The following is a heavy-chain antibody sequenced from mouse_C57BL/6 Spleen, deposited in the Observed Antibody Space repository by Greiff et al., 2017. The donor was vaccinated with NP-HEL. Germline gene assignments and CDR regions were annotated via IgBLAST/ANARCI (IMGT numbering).Heavy chain of an antibody. CDR3: ARRGIPY. CDR1: GYTFTSYG. J-gene: IGHJ3*01. V-gene: IGHV1-81*01. CDR2: IYPRSGNT. Sequence: QVQLQQSGAELARPGASVKLSCKASGYTFTSYGISWVKQRTGQGLEWIGEIYPRSGNTYYNEKFNGKATLTADKSSSTAYMELRSLTSEDSAVYFCARRGIPYWGQGTLVTVSA.